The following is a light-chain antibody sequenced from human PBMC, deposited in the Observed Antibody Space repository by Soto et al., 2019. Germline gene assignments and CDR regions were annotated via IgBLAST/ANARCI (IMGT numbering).Light chain of an antibody. CDR2: DAS. Sequence: EIVLTQSPATLSLSPGERATLSCRASQSVSRYLAWYQQTPGQAPRLLIYDASNRATGIPARFSGGGSGTDFPLTISSLEPEDFAVYYCQQRSSWPRLTFGGGTKVEI. V-gene: IGKV3-11*01. CDR3: QQRSSWPRLT. J-gene: IGKJ4*01. CDR1: QSVSRY.